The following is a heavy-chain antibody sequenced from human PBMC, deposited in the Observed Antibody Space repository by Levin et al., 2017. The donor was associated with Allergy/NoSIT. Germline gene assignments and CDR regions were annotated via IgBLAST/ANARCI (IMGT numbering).Heavy chain of an antibody. CDR3: ARDHNFAIDY. Sequence: GGSLRLSCTASGFTFSSYTMNWVRQAPGKGLEWVSYVAFNNSATHYADSVKGRFTISRDNAKNSLYLQMNSLRAEDTAVYYCARDHNFAIDYWGQGTLLTVSS. CDR2: VAFNNSAT. J-gene: IGHJ4*02. V-gene: IGHV3-48*01. D-gene: IGHD1-20*01. CDR1: GFTFSSYT.